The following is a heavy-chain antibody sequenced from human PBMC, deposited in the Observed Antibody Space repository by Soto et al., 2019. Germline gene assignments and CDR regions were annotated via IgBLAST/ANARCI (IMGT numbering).Heavy chain of an antibody. CDR2: IRSKANSYAT. V-gene: IGHV3-73*01. D-gene: IGHD4-17*01. CDR3: TRHTAEQYYYYYMDV. Sequence: GGSLRLSCAASGFTFSGSAMHWVRQASGKGLEWVGRIRSKANSYATAYAASVKGRFTISRDDSKNTAYLQMNSLKTEDTAVYYCTRHTAEQYYYYYMDVWGKGTTVTVSS. J-gene: IGHJ6*03. CDR1: GFTFSGSA.